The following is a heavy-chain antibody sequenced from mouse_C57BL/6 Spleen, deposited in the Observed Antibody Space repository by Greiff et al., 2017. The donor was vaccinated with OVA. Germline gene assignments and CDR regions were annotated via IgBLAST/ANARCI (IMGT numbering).Heavy chain of an antibody. V-gene: IGHV3-6*01. D-gene: IGHD2-1*01. Sequence: VQLKQSGPGLVKPSQSLSLTCSVTGYSITSGYYWNWIRQFPGNKLEWMGYISYDGSNKYNPSLKNRISITRDTSKNQFFLKLNSVTTEDTATYYCARAGNYEDYWGQGTTLTVSS. CDR3: ARAGNYEDY. CDR1: GYSITSGYY. J-gene: IGHJ2*01. CDR2: ISYDGSN.